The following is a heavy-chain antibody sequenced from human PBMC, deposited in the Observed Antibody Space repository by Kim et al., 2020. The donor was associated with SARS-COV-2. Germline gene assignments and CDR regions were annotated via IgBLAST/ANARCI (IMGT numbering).Heavy chain of an antibody. V-gene: IGHV3-21*01. J-gene: IGHJ3*02. Sequence: GGSLRLSCAASGFSFSNYGMNWVRQAPGKGLEWVSSISSMISYIYYADSIKGRFTISRDNAKNSLFLQMTSLRAEDTAVYYCARGAAADAFDIWGQGTVV. CDR2: ISSMISYI. D-gene: IGHD6-13*01. CDR1: GFSFSNYG. CDR3: ARGAAADAFDI.